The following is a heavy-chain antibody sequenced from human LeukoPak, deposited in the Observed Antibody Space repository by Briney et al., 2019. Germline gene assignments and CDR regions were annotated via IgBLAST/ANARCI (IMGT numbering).Heavy chain of an antibody. CDR3: ARGSGSTGSDIVATMGY. V-gene: IGHV1-46*01. J-gene: IGHJ4*02. CDR1: GYTFTSYY. CDR2: INPSGGST. D-gene: IGHD5-12*01. Sequence: ASVKVSCKASGYTFTSYYMHWVRQAPGQGLEWMGIINPSGGSTSYAQKFQGRVTMTRDMSTSTVYMELSSLRSEDTAVYYCARGSGSTGSDIVATMGYWGQGTLVTVSS.